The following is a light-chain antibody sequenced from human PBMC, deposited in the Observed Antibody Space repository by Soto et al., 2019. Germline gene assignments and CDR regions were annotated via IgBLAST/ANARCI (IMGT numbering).Light chain of an antibody. CDR3: QQYSSSPFT. Sequence: EIVLTQSPGTLSLSPGERATLSCRASQSVSSTYLAWYQQKPGQAPRLLIYGASSRATGIPDRFSGSGSGTAFTLTISRLEPEYFAVYYCQQYSSSPFTFGPGTKLDIK. CDR2: GAS. J-gene: IGKJ3*01. CDR1: QSVSSTY. V-gene: IGKV3-20*01.